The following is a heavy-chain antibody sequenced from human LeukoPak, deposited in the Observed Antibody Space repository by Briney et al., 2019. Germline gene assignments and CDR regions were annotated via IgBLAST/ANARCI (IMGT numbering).Heavy chain of an antibody. V-gene: IGHV1-8*01. CDR1: GYTFTRYD. CDR2: MNPNSGNT. CDR3: ARFPSTYYYDSSGSVDY. J-gene: IGHJ4*02. D-gene: IGHD3-22*01. Sequence: ASVNVSCKASGYTFTRYDINWVRQATGQGLEWMGWMNPNSGNTGYAQKFQGRVTMTRNTSISTAYMELSSLRSEDTAVYYCARFPSTYYYDSSGSVDYWGQGTLVTVSS.